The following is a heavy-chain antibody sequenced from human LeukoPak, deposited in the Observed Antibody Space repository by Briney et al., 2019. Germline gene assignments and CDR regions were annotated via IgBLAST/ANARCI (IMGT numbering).Heavy chain of an antibody. CDR2: INHSGST. J-gene: IGHJ1*01. CDR1: GGSISSSSYY. D-gene: IGHD6-13*01. CDR3: ARGFRSSSWYPKYFQH. Sequence: SETLSLTCTVSGGSISSSSYYWSWIRQPPGKGLEWIGEINHSGSTNYNPSLKSRVTISVDTSKNQFSLKLSSVTAADTAVYYCARGFRSSSWYPKYFQHWGQGTLVTVSS. V-gene: IGHV4-39*07.